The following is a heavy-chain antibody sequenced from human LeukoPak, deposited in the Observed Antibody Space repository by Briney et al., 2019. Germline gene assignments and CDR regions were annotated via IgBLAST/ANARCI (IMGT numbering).Heavy chain of an antibody. CDR2: IYYSGST. V-gene: IGHV4-59*12. J-gene: IGHJ4*02. CDR1: GGSISSYY. D-gene: IGHD3-22*01. CDR3: ARESPGPYDSSGGSFDY. Sequence: SETLSLTCTVSGGSISSYYWSWVRQPPGKGLEWIGYIYYSGSTYYNPSLKSRVTISVDTSKSQFSLKLSSVTAADTAVYYCARESPGPYDSSGGSFDYWGQGTLVTVSS.